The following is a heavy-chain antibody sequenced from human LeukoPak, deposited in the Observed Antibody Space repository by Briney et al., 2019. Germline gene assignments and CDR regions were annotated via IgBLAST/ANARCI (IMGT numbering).Heavy chain of an antibody. CDR1: GYTFTSYW. CDR3: ARRSGSDALDI. Sequence: GESLKISCKGSGYTFTSYWIAWVRQMPGKGLEWMGIIYPGDSYTTYSPSFQGQVTISADKSISTAYLQWRSLKASDTAMYYCARRSGSDALDIWGQGTMVTVSS. D-gene: IGHD3-10*01. J-gene: IGHJ3*02. V-gene: IGHV5-51*01. CDR2: IYPGDSYT.